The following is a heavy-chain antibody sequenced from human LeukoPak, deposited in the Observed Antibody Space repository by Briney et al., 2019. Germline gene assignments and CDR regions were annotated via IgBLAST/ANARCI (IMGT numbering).Heavy chain of an antibody. J-gene: IGHJ4*02. CDR1: GFTFSNYG. V-gene: IGHV3-30*03. D-gene: IGHD6-19*01. CDR3: ARDGSSGWHGDY. CDR2: ISYDGSNE. Sequence: PGGSLRLSCAASGFTFSNYGMHWVRQAPGKGLEWVAVISYDGSNENSADSVKGRFTISRDNSKNTLYLQMNSLRAEDTAVYYCARDGSSGWHGDYWGQGTLVTVSS.